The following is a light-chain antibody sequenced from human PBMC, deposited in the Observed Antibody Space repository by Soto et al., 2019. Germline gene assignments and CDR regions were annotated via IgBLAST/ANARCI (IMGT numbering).Light chain of an antibody. Sequence: QPVLTQSPSASASLGASVKPTCNLSSGHRNYAIAWHHQQPEKGPRYLMNLNNDGSHTKGDGIPDRFSGSSSGAERYLIISSLQSEDEADYYCQTWGTGFQVFGGGTKLTVL. J-gene: IGLJ2*01. CDR1: SGHRNYA. V-gene: IGLV4-69*01. CDR2: LNNDGSH. CDR3: QTWGTGFQV.